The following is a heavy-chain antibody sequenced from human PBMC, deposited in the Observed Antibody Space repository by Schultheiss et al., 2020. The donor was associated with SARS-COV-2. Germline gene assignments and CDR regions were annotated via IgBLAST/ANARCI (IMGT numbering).Heavy chain of an antibody. D-gene: IGHD3-9*01. CDR3: ARGGYDILTGYYEVYYYYGMDV. V-gene: IGHV3-53*01. Sequence: GESLKISCAASGFTVSSNYMSWVRQVPGKGLEWVSVIYSGGSTYYADSVKGRFTISRDNSKNTLYLQMNSLRAEDTAVYYCARGGYDILTGYYEVYYYYGMDVWGQGTTVTVSS. CDR1: GFTVSSNY. CDR2: IYSGGST. J-gene: IGHJ6*02.